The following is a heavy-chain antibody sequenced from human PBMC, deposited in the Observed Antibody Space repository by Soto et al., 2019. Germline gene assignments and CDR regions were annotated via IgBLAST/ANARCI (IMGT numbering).Heavy chain of an antibody. J-gene: IGHJ6*02. D-gene: IGHD3-22*01. CDR2: IYYSGST. CDR3: ARDRNLDSSGFYYYFGMDV. V-gene: IGHV4-31*03. CDR1: GGSISSGGYY. Sequence: SETLSLTCTVSGGSISSGGYYWSWIRQHPGKGLEWIGYIYYSGSTYYNPSLKSRVTISVDTSKNQFSLKLSSVTAADTAVYYCARDRNLDSSGFYYYFGMDVWGQGTTVTVSS.